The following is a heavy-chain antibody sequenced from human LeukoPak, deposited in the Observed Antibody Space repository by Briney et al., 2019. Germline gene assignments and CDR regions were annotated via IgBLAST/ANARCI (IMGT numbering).Heavy chain of an antibody. D-gene: IGHD6-19*01. CDR1: GFPFSDYA. CDR3: AKEVRQWPKKYYFDY. J-gene: IGHJ4*02. V-gene: IGHV3-23*01. CDR2: ITGSGGTT. Sequence: GGSLRLSCAASGFPFSDYAMNWVRQAPGKGLEWVSAITGSGGTTYYADSVKGRFTISRDNSKNTLYLQMNSLRAEDTAVYYCAKEVRQWPKKYYFDYWGQGTLVTVSS.